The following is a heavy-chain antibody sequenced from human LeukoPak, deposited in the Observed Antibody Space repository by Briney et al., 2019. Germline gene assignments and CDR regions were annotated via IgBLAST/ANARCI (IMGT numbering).Heavy chain of an antibody. J-gene: IGHJ3*01. CDR2: IKQDGSET. Sequence: GGSLRLSCAASGFTFNNYWMSWVRQAPGKGLEFVANIKQDGSETYYVDSVKGRFTISRDNAKNTRYLQMNSLRAEDPAASYCARGKPGGPDVFALWGQGTMVTVSS. D-gene: IGHD4-23*01. V-gene: IGHV3-7*01. CDR1: GFTFNNYW. CDR3: ARGKPGGPDVFAL.